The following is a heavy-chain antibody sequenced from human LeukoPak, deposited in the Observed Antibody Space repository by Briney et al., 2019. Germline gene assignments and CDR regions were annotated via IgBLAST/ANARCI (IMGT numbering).Heavy chain of an antibody. J-gene: IGHJ6*03. Sequence: SETLSLTCTVSGYSISSGYYWGWIRQPPGKGLEWIAIIYHSGITYYNPSLKSRISISVDTSKNQFSLKLSSVTAADTAVYYCARTTEGGYTYNYFYYYYMDVWGKGTTVTISS. CDR2: IYHSGIT. V-gene: IGHV4-38-2*02. CDR3: ARTTEGGYTYNYFYYYYMDV. D-gene: IGHD5-18*01. CDR1: GYSISSGYY.